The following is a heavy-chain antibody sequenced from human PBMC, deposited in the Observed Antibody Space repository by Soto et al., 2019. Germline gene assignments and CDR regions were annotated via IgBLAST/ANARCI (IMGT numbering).Heavy chain of an antibody. V-gene: IGHV1-3*01. CDR1: GYTFTTYA. D-gene: IGHD2-2*01. Sequence: ASVKVSCKASGYTFTTYAMHWVRQAPGQRLEWMGWINAGNGNTKYSQNFQGRVTITRDTSASTAYMELSSLRSEDTAVYYCARDRCSSTSCWADYWGQGTLVTVSS. J-gene: IGHJ4*02. CDR3: ARDRCSSTSCWADY. CDR2: INAGNGNT.